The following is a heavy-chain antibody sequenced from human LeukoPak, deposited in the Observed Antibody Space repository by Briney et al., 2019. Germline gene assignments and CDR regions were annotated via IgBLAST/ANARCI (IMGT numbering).Heavy chain of an antibody. V-gene: IGHV3-30*04. Sequence: GGSLRLSCAASGFTFSSYAMHWVRQAPGKGLEWVAVISYDGSNKYYADSVKGRFTISRDNSKNTLYLQMNSPRAEDTAVYYCARTPSKIFGVVISFDYWGQGTLVTVSS. CDR1: GFTFSSYA. CDR3: ARTPSKIFGVVISFDY. CDR2: ISYDGSNK. J-gene: IGHJ4*02. D-gene: IGHD3-3*01.